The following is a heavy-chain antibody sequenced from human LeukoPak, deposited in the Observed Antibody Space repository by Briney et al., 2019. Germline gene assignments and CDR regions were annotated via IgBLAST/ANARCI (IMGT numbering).Heavy chain of an antibody. CDR3: ARDYYDSSGYYDY. CDR2: IIPIFGTA. V-gene: IGHV1-69*13. J-gene: IGHJ4*02. D-gene: IGHD3-22*01. CDR1: GYTFTSYG. Sequence: SVKVSCKASGYTFTSYGISWVRQAPGQGLEWMGGIIPIFGTANYAQKFQGRVTITADESTSTAYMELSSLRSEDTAVYYCARDYYDSSGYYDYWGQGTLVTVSS.